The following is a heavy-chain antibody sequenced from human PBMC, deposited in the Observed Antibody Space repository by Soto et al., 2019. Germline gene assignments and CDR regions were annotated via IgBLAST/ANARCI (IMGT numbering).Heavy chain of an antibody. J-gene: IGHJ5*02. D-gene: IGHD1-26*01. CDR1: GGSFSGYY. Sequence: SETLSLTCAVYGGSFSGYYWSWIRQPPGKGLEWIGYIHNNGATYYNPSLTGRVSISADRSKTQFSLNVYSVNAADTGVYYCAREGVGSYWFDPWGPGVLVTVSS. V-gene: IGHV4-34*09. CDR3: AREGVGSYWFDP. CDR2: IHNNGAT.